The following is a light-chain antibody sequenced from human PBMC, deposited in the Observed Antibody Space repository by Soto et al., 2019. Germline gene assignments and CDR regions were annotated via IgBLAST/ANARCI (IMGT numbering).Light chain of an antibody. J-gene: IGKJ4*01. V-gene: IGKV3-11*01. Sequence: EIVLTQSPATLSLSPGERATLSCRASQSVSSYLAWYQQKPGQAPRLLIYDASNRATGIPARFSGSGSGTDFTLTISSLEPEDFAVYDCQRRSNWPQLTFGGGTKVEIK. CDR2: DAS. CDR3: QRRSNWPQLT. CDR1: QSVSSY.